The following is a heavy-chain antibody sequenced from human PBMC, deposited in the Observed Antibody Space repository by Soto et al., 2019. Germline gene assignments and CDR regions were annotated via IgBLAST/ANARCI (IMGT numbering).Heavy chain of an antibody. V-gene: IGHV4-39*01. CDR2: IYYSGST. CDR1: GDSISSSTYF. J-gene: IGHJ4*02. CDR3: MLGSGWKDFYD. Sequence: SETLSLTCTVSGDSISSSTYFWGWVRQPPGKGLEWDGSIYYSGSTYYNPSLKSRVTISVDTSKNQFSLKLSSVTAADTAVYYCMLGSGWKDFYDWGQGTLVPVSS. D-gene: IGHD3-22*01.